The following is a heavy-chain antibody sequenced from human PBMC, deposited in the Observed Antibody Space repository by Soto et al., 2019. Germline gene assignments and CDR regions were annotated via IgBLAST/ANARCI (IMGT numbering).Heavy chain of an antibody. Sequence: EVQLVESGGGLVQPGGSLRLSCAASGFTFSGRSMHWVRQAPGKGLVWVSGIDNAGTDSTYADSVKGRFTSSRDNAKNTLYLQINSLRVEDTPVYYCASGWFGPDVWGKGTTVTVSS. CDR3: ASGWFGPDV. D-gene: IGHD3-10*01. CDR1: GFTFSGRS. CDR2: IDNAGTDS. V-gene: IGHV3-74*03. J-gene: IGHJ6*04.